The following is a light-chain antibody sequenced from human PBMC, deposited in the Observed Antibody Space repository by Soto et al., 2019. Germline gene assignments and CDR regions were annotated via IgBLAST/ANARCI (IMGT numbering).Light chain of an antibody. V-gene: IGKV3-11*01. CDR2: DAS. CDR3: QQRSSWPLT. Sequence: EIVLTQSPATLSLSPGERATLSCMASQSVSSNLAWYQQKSGQAPRLLIYDASNRATGIPARFSGSGSGTDFTLTISSLEPEDFAVYYCQQRSSWPLTFGQGTRLEIK. CDR1: QSVSSN. J-gene: IGKJ5*01.